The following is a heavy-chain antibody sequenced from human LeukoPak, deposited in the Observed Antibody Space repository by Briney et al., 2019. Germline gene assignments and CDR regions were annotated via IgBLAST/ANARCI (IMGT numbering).Heavy chain of an antibody. Sequence: PGGSLRLSSAASGFTFSSYGMHWVRQAPGKGLEWVAFIRYDGSNKYYADSVKGRFTISRDNSKNTLYLQMNSLRAEDTAVYYCAKGGYWYSSSWLDYWGQGTLVTVSS. D-gene: IGHD6-13*01. J-gene: IGHJ4*02. CDR3: AKGGYWYSSSWLDY. CDR2: IRYDGSNK. V-gene: IGHV3-30*02. CDR1: GFTFSSYG.